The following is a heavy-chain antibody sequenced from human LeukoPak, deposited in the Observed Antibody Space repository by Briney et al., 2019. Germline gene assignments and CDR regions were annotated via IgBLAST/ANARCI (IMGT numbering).Heavy chain of an antibody. CDR2: TYYRSKWYN. Sequence: SQTLSLTCAISGDSVSSNSAAWNWIRQSPSRGLEWLGRTYYRSKWYNDYAVSVKSRITINPDTSKNQFSLQLNSVTPEDTAVYYCARGLYDSSGYIYYYYGMDVRGQGTTVTVSS. J-gene: IGHJ6*02. D-gene: IGHD3-22*01. V-gene: IGHV6-1*01. CDR1: GDSVSSNSAA. CDR3: ARGLYDSSGYIYYYYGMDV.